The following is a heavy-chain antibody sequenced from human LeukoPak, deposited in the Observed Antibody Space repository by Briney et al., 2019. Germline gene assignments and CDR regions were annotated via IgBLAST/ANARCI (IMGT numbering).Heavy chain of an antibody. J-gene: IGHJ5*02. CDR2: IKSDGST. Sequence: GGSLRLSCAASGFTFSSYWMHWVRQTPGKGLMWVARIKSDGSTIYADSVQGRFTISRDNTKNTVYLQMNRLRVDNTAIYYCTRAITYFNGAVTYDWFETWGQGTRVTVSS. V-gene: IGHV3-74*01. CDR1: GFTFSSYW. D-gene: IGHD3-10*01. CDR3: TRAITYFNGAVTYDWFET.